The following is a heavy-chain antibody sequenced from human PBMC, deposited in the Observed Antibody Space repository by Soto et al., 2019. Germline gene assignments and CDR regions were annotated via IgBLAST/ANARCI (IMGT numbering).Heavy chain of an antibody. V-gene: IGHV5-10-1*01. CDR1: GYSFTSYW. D-gene: IGHD5-12*01. CDR2: IDPSDSYT. Sequence: PGESLKISCKGSGYSFTSYWISWVRQMPGKGLEWMGRIDPSDSYTNYSPSFQGHVTISADKSISTAYLQWSSLKASDTAMYYCARSGYSLSYFHPFRNYGMDVWGQGTTVTVSS. CDR3: ARSGYSLSYFHPFRNYGMDV. J-gene: IGHJ6*02.